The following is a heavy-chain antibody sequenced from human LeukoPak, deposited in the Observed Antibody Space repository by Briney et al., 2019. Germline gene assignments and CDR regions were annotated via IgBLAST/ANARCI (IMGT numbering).Heavy chain of an antibody. CDR2: ISRNSDTI. Sequence: GGSLRLSCAASGFTFSSYSLNWVRQAPGKGLEWISYISRNSDTIYYADSVKGRFTTSRDNSKNTLYLQMNSLRAEDTAVYYCAKEPLYYYWGQGTLVTVSS. V-gene: IGHV3-48*01. CDR1: GFTFSSYS. CDR3: AKEPLYYY. J-gene: IGHJ4*02. D-gene: IGHD2-21*01.